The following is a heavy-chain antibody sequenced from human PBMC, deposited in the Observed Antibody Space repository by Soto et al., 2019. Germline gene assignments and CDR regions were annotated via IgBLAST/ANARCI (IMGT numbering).Heavy chain of an antibody. CDR2: ISGSGGST. CDR1: GFTFSIYS. D-gene: IGHD3-22*01. Sequence: PGGSLRLSCAASGFTFSIYSMNWVRQAPGKGLGWVSAISGSGGSTYYADSVKGRFTISRDNSKNTLHLQVNSLRGEDTAVYYCAKEADISGYYPDYWGQGTQVTVSS. V-gene: IGHV3-23*01. J-gene: IGHJ4*02. CDR3: AKEADISGYYPDY.